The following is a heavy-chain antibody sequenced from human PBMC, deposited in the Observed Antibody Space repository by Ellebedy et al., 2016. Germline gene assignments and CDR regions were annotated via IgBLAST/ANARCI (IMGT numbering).Heavy chain of an antibody. CDR3: VYGMDV. V-gene: IGHV3-23*01. CDR1: GFTFRSYA. Sequence: GESLKISCAASGFTFRSYAMSWVRQAPGKGLEWASAISGSGGTTYYVDSVKGRFTISRDNAKNSLYLQMNSLRAEDTAVYYCVYGMDVWGQGTTVTVSS. J-gene: IGHJ6*02. CDR2: ISGSGGTT.